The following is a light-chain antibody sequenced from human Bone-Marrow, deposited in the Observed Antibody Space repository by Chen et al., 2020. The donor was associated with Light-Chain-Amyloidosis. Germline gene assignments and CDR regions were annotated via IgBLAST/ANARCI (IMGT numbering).Light chain of an antibody. V-gene: IGLV3-21*02. CDR3: QVWDSSSDQVV. J-gene: IGLJ2*01. CDR1: DIENEV. Sequence: SHVLTQPHSVSVAPGQMARITRGGTDIENEVVHWYQQKPGQAPVLVVSDDSDRPSGIPERFSGSNSGNTATLTISRVEAGDEADYYCQVWDSSSDQVVFGGGTKLTVL. CDR2: DDS.